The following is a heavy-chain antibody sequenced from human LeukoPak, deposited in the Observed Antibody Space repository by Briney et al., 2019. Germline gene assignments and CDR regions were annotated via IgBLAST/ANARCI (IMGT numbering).Heavy chain of an antibody. Sequence: PGGSLRLSCAASGFTFSTYWMHWVRPAPGKGLVWVSRINSDGSSTSYADSVKGRFTVSRDNAKNTLYLQMNSLRAEDTAVYYCARNPDRNYYYYYGMDVWGQGTTVTVSS. D-gene: IGHD3-22*01. CDR1: GFTFSTYW. CDR2: INSDGSST. V-gene: IGHV3-74*01. J-gene: IGHJ6*02. CDR3: ARNPDRNYYYYYGMDV.